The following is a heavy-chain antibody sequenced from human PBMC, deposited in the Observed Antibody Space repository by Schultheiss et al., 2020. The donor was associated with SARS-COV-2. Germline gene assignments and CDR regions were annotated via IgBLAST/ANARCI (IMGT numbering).Heavy chain of an antibody. J-gene: IGHJ4*02. Sequence: SETLSLTCAVYGGSFRSYHWNWIRQSPGKGLEWIGSFFHFGNTFYNPSLKSRLTISLDTSKNHFSLNLSSVTAADTAVYYCARHADGHNHFDYWGQGALVTVSS. CDR3: ARHADGHNHFDY. V-gene: IGHV4-34*12. CDR1: GGSFRSYH. CDR2: FFHFGNT. D-gene: IGHD5-24*01.